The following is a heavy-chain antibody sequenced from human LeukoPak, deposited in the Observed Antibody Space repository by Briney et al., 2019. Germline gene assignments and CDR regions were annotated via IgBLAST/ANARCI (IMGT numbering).Heavy chain of an antibody. CDR1: GYTFTSYG. CDR3: ARDSSGWYGNLDY. D-gene: IGHD6-19*01. V-gene: IGHV1-69*06. J-gene: IGHJ4*02. CDR2: IIPIFGTA. Sequence: SVKVSCKASGYTFTSYGISWVRQAPGQGLEWMGGIIPIFGTANYAQKFQGRVTITADKSTSTAYMELSSLRSEDTAVYYCARDSSGWYGNLDYWGQGTLVTVSS.